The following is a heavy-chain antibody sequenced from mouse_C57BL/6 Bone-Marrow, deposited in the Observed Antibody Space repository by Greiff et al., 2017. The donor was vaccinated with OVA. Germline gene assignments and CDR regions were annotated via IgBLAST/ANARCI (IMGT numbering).Heavy chain of an antibody. D-gene: IGHD1-1*01. J-gene: IGHJ4*01. CDR2: IWTGGGT. CDR3: ARNPSYYHGAMDY. Sequence: QVQLKESGPGLVAPSQSLSISCTVSGFSLTSYAISWVRQPPGKGLEWLGVIWTGGGTNYNSALKSSLSIRTDNTKSQVFLKMNSLQTDDTASSDCARNPSYYHGAMDYWGQGTSVTVSS. CDR1: GFSLTSYA. V-gene: IGHV2-9-1*01.